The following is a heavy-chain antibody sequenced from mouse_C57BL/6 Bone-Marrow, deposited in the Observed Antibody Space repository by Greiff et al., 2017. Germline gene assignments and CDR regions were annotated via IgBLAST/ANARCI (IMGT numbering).Heavy chain of an antibody. CDR1: GYTFTSYW. V-gene: IGHV1-5*01. CDR2: IYPGTSDT. Sequence: VQLKQSGTVLARPGASVKMSCKTSGYTFTSYWMHWVKQRPGQGLEWIGAIYPGTSDTSYNQKFKGKAKLTAITSASTAYMELSSLTNEDAAVYYRTFGYYSNPFAYWGQGTLVTVSA. CDR3: TFGYYSNPFAY. D-gene: IGHD2-5*01. J-gene: IGHJ3*01.